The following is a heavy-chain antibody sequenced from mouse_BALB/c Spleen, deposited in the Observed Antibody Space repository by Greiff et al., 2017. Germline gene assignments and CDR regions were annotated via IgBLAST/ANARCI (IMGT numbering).Heavy chain of an antibody. CDR1: GFTFSSFG. J-gene: IGHJ3*01. CDR3: ARDGYDVGWFAY. CDR2: ISSGSSTI. D-gene: IGHD2-2*01. Sequence: EVHLVESGGGLVQPGGSRKLSCAASGFTFSSFGMHWVRQAPEKGLEWVAYISSGSSTIYYADTVKGRFTISRDNPKNTLFLQMTSLRSEDTAMYYCARDGYDVGWFAYWGQGTLVTVSA. V-gene: IGHV5-17*02.